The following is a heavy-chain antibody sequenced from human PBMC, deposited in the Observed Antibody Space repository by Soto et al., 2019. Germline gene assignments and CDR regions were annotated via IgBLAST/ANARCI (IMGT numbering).Heavy chain of an antibody. Sequence: GGSLRLSCEASGFTFSNYYISWIRQAPGNGLEWLSYISTGSGHTNYADSVKGRFTISRDNAKNSLYLQMNSLRAEDTAVYYCARDKGSGSYYNVIIPGPYYYGMDVWGQGTTVTVSS. V-gene: IGHV3-11*05. CDR1: GFTFSNYY. D-gene: IGHD3-10*01. J-gene: IGHJ6*02. CDR2: ISTGSGHT. CDR3: ARDKGSGSYYNVIIPGPYYYGMDV.